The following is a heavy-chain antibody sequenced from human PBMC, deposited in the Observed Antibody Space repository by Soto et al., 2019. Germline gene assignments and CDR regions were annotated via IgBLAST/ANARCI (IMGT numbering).Heavy chain of an antibody. CDR1: GYTFSSYA. V-gene: IGHV1-3*01. Sequence: SVKVSCKASGYTFSSYALHWVRQAPGQRLEWMGWINAANGNVKYSQKFQGRVTITRDTSASTAYMELSSLRSEDTAVYYCARAVGQFDPWGQGTLVTVSS. CDR2: INAANGNV. J-gene: IGHJ5*02. CDR3: ARAVGQFDP. D-gene: IGHD6-19*01.